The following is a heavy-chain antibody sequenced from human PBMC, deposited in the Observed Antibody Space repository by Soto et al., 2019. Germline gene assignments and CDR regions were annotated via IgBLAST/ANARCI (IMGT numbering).Heavy chain of an antibody. Sequence: QVQLEQSGAEVRKPGSSVKVSCKASGGTVSRSAISCVRRAPGQGLEWIGEIIPFFGTANYAQKFHGRVTITADEPTGIAYMELSSLTSEETSIYYCAKFAESSGYFDYWGQGALITVSS. CDR1: GGTVSRSA. J-gene: IGHJ4*02. V-gene: IGHV1-69*01. D-gene: IGHD6-19*01. CDR2: IIPFFGTA. CDR3: AKFAESSGYFDY.